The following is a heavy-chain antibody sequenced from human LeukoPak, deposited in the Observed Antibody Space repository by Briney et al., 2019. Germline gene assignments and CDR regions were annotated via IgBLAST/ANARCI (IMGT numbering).Heavy chain of an antibody. CDR1: GFTFSTYW. J-gene: IGHJ4*02. CDR3: ARAPRIYCSSTSCYSHFDY. CDR2: GKEGGSES. D-gene: IGHD2-2*01. Sequence: GSHRLPCAASGFTFSTYWMTWVRQAPGKGLEWVANGKEGGSESYYVDSVRGRFTISRDNAKSSLYLQMNSLRAEDTAVYYCARAPRIYCSSTSCYSHFDYWGQGTLVTVSS. V-gene: IGHV3-7*03.